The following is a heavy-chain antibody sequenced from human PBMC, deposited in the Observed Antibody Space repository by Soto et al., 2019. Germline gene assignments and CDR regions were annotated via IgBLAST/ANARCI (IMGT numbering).Heavy chain of an antibody. D-gene: IGHD5-18*01. Sequence: PSETLSLTCTVSGGSISSGGYYWSWIRQHPGKGLGWIGYIYYSGSTYYNPSLKSRVTISVDTSKNQFSLKLSSVTAADTAVYYCARDLLSTVNTAMVTGSREGFDIWGQGTMVTVSS. J-gene: IGHJ3*02. CDR1: GGSISSGGYY. CDR3: ARDLLSTVNTAMVTGSREGFDI. V-gene: IGHV4-31*03. CDR2: IYYSGST.